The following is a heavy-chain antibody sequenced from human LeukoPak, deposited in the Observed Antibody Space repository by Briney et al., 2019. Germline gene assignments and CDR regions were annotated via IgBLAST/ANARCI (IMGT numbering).Heavy chain of an antibody. J-gene: IGHJ6*02. CDR2: MNPNSGNT. Sequence: ASVKVSCKASGYTFTSYDINWVRQATGQGLGWMGWMNPNSGNTGYAQKFQGRVTMTRNTSISTAYMELSSLRSEDTAVYYCARGLYDSSHYYYYGMDVWGQGTTVTVSS. CDR1: GYTFTSYD. V-gene: IGHV1-8*01. D-gene: IGHD3-22*01. CDR3: ARGLYDSSHYYYYGMDV.